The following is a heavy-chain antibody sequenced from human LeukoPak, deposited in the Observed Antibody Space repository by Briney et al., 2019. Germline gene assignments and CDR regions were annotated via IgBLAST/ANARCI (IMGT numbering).Heavy chain of an antibody. Sequence: SETLSLTCTVSGGSISSSSYYWGWIRQPPGKGLEWIGSIYYSGSTYYNPSLKSRVTISVDTSKNQFSLKLSSVTAADTAVYYCARIGILTGYSWGQGTLDTVSS. J-gene: IGHJ5*02. V-gene: IGHV4-39*07. CDR3: ARIGILTGYS. D-gene: IGHD3-9*01. CDR2: IYYSGST. CDR1: GGSISSSSYY.